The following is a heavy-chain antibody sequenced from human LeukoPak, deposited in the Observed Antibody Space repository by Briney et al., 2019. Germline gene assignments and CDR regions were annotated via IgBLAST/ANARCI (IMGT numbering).Heavy chain of an antibody. J-gene: IGHJ4*02. CDR1: GYSVSSGFF. CDR2: MYHKGNT. D-gene: IGHD6-19*01. CDR3: TRGVALSDHGIIDS. Sequence: SETLSLTCAVSGYSVSSGFFWGWIRQPPGKGLEWIATMYHKGNTYYNPSLKSRVTISVDTSKNQFSLKVSSVTAADTAVYYCTRGVALSDHGIIDSWGQGTLATVSS. V-gene: IGHV4-38-2*01.